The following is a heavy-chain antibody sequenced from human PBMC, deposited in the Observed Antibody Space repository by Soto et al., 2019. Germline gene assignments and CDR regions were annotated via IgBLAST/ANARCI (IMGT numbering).Heavy chain of an antibody. Sequence: VQLVESGGGLVKPGGSLRLSCAASGFTFSDYYMTWIRQAPGKGLEWVSYMSSSGNDIYYADSVKGRFTISRDNIKNSLYLQMNSLRAEDTAIYHCARVGQDYYYGMDVWGQGTTVTVSS. CDR3: ARVGQDYYYGMDV. J-gene: IGHJ6*02. CDR2: MSSSGNDI. CDR1: GFTFSDYY. V-gene: IGHV3-11*01.